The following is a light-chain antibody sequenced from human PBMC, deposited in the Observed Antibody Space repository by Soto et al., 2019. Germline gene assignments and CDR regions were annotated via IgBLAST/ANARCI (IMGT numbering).Light chain of an antibody. J-gene: IGLJ1*01. CDR1: RRDVGGYNY. CDR3: SSYTSSSYL. V-gene: IGLV2-14*01. Sequence: QSALAQPASVSGSPGQSITISCTGTRRDVGGYNYVSWYQQYSGKSPKLLIYEVTHRPSGVSNRFSGSKSGNTASLTISGLQAEDEADYYCSSYTSSSYLFGTGTKVTVL. CDR2: EVT.